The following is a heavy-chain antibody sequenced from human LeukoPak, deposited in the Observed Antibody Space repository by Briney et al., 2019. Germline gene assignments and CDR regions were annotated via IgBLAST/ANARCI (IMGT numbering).Heavy chain of an antibody. Sequence: GASVKVPCRASGYTFTSYGISWVRQAPGQGLEWMGWISAYNGDTNYAQKLQGRVTMTTDTSTSTAYMELRSLRSDDTAVYYCARDGAARPYYYGSGSPQGGYYYYMDVWGKGTTVTVSS. CDR3: ARDGAARPYYYGSGSPQGGYYYYMDV. D-gene: IGHD3-10*01. V-gene: IGHV1-18*01. CDR1: GYTFTSYG. J-gene: IGHJ6*03. CDR2: ISAYNGDT.